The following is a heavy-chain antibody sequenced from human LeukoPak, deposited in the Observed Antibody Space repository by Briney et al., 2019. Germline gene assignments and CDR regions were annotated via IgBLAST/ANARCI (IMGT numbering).Heavy chain of an antibody. Sequence: SETLSLTCAVYGGSFSGYYWSWIRQPPGKGLEWIGEINHSGSTNYNPSLKSRVTISVDTSKNQFSLKLSSVTAADTAVYYCAGLPLRYSYGHGIDYWGQGTLVTVSS. V-gene: IGHV4-34*01. CDR3: AGLPLRYSYGHGIDY. D-gene: IGHD5-18*01. J-gene: IGHJ4*02. CDR1: GGSFSGYY. CDR2: INHSGST.